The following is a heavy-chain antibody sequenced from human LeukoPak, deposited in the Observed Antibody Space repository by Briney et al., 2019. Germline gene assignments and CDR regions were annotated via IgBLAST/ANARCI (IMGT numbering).Heavy chain of an antibody. J-gene: IGHJ3*02. CDR3: ARERWFGEQYDAFDI. V-gene: IGHV3-48*04. D-gene: IGHD3-10*01. Sequence: GGSLRLSCAASGFTFSSYSMNWVRQAPGKGLEWVSYISSSSSTIYYADSVKGRFTISRDNAKNSLYLQMNSLRAEDTAVYYCARERWFGEQYDAFDIWGQGTMVTVSS. CDR2: ISSSSSTI. CDR1: GFTFSSYS.